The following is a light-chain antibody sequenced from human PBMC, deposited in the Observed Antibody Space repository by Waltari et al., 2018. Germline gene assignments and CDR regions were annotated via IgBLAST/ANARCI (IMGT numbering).Light chain of an antibody. CDR2: AAS. V-gene: IGKV1-39*01. J-gene: IGKJ2*01. Sequence: DIQMTQSPSSLSASVGDRVTITCRASQSIRSDLIWYQLKPGKAPKLLIYAASRCQSGVPSRFSGSGSGTDFTLTISSLQPEDCATYYCQQSYSTPRTFGQGTNLEI. CDR3: QQSYSTPRT. CDR1: QSIRSD.